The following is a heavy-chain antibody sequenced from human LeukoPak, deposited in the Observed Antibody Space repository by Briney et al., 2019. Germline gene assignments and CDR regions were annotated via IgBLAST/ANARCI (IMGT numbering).Heavy chain of an antibody. V-gene: IGHV4-34*01. D-gene: IGHD6-13*01. J-gene: IGHJ5*02. CDR1: GGSFSGYY. CDR3: ARGSYSSSWYRGRLDP. CDR2: INHSGST. Sequence: SETLSLTCAVYGGSFSGYYWSWIRQPPGKGLEWIGEINHSGSTNYNPSLKSRVTISVDTSKNQFSLKLSSVTAADTAVYYCARGSYSSSWYRGRLDPWGQGTLVTVSS.